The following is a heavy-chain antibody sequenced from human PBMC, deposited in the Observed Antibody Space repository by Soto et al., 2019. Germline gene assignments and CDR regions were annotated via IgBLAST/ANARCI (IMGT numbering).Heavy chain of an antibody. Sequence: PGGSLRLSCAASGFTFSSYSMNWVRQAPGKGLEWVSYISSSSSTIYYADSVKGRFSISRDNSKNTMYLQMNNLRAEDTAVYYCVRSSASHGPGYCQNWGQGTLVTVSS. D-gene: IGHD1-26*01. V-gene: IGHV3-48*01. J-gene: IGHJ1*01. CDR1: GFTFSSYS. CDR3: VRSSASHGPGYCQN. CDR2: ISSSSSTI.